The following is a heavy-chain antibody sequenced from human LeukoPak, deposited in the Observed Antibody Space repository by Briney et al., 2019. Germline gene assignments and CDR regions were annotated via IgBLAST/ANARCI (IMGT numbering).Heavy chain of an antibody. V-gene: IGHV3-21*01. CDR3: AREVTHGAFDI. D-gene: IGHD2-21*02. CDR1: GFIFSSYA. CDR2: ISSSSSYI. Sequence: GGSLRLSCAASGFIFSSYAMSWVRQAPGKGLEWVSSISSSSSYIYYADSVKGRFTISRDNAKNSLYLQMNSLRAEDTAVYYCAREVTHGAFDIWGQGTMVTVSS. J-gene: IGHJ3*02.